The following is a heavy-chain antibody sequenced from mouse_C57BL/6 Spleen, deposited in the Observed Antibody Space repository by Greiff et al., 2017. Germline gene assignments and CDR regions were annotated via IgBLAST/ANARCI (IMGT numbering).Heavy chain of an antibody. CDR2: ISDGGSYT. CDR3: ARRQLRLHYFDY. Sequence: DVHLVESGGGLVKPGGSLKLSCAASGFTFSSYAMSWVRQTPEKRLEWVATISDGGSYTYYPDNVKGRFTISRDNAKNNLYLQMSHLKSEDTAMYYGARRQLRLHYFDYWGQGTTLTVSS. CDR1: GFTFSSYA. J-gene: IGHJ2*01. D-gene: IGHD3-2*02. V-gene: IGHV5-4*01.